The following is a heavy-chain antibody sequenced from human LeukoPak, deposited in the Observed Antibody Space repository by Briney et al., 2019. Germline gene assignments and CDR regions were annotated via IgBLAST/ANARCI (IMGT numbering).Heavy chain of an antibody. J-gene: IGHJ6*03. CDR3: ARGQSGYSYGYNYYYMDV. CDR2: ISGSGGST. CDR1: GFTFSGYA. Sequence: GGSLRLSCAASGFTFSGYAMSWVRQAPGKGLEWVSAISGSGGSTYYADSVKGRFTISRDNSKNTLYLQMNSLRAEDTAVYYCARGQSGYSYGYNYYYMDVWGKGTTVTVSS. V-gene: IGHV3-23*01. D-gene: IGHD5-18*01.